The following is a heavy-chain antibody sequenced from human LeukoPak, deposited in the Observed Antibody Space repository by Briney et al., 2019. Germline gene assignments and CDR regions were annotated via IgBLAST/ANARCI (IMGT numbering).Heavy chain of an antibody. CDR1: GGTFSGYS. CDR2: ISSSSSTI. D-gene: IGHD6-13*01. J-gene: IGHJ4*02. CDR3: AATFSSSWYPFNY. Sequence: AGTLRLTCAAPGGTFSGYSMIWVRQAPGKGLEWVSYISSSSSTIYYADSVKGRFTISRDNAKNSLYLQMNSLRAEDTVVYYCAATFSSSWYPFNYWCQGTLVTVSS. V-gene: IGHV3-48*04.